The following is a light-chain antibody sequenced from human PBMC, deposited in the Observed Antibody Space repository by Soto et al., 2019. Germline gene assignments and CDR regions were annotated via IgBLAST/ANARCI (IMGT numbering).Light chain of an antibody. CDR2: DAS. V-gene: IGKV3-11*01. CDR3: QQRSNWPPIN. CDR1: QSVSSY. Sequence: EIVLTQSPATLSLSPGERATLYCRASQSVSSYLAWYQQKPGQAPRLLIYDASNRATGIPARFSGSGSGTDFTLTISSLEPEDFAVYYCQQRSNWPPINFGQGTRLEIK. J-gene: IGKJ5*01.